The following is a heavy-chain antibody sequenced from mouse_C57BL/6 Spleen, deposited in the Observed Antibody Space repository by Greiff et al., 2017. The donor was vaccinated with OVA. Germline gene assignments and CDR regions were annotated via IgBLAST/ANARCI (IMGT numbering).Heavy chain of an antibody. D-gene: IGHD5-1*01. CDR2: IYPRDGST. V-gene: IGHV1-85*01. CDR3: ARSDCEYVGAWCAD. CDR1: GYTFTSYA. Sequence: QVQLQQSGPELVKPGASVKLSCTASGYTFTSYAINWVQQRPGQGLEWIGWIYPRDGSTKYHETFKGQATLTVDTCASTAYMELHSMTSEDSAVYVWARSDCEYVGAWCADWGKGTLVTVSA. J-gene: IGHJ3*01.